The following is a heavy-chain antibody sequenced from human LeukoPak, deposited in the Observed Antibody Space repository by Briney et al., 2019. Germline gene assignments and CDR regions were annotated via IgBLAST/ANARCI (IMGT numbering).Heavy chain of an antibody. CDR1: GDSVSSSNYY. J-gene: IGHJ4*02. D-gene: IGHD5-18*01. CDR2: LYYDGRT. Sequence: SETLSLTCTVFGDSVSSSNYYWAWFRQPPGKGLDWIGSLYYDGRTYYSPSLESRVTVSVDTSKNQFALKLTSVTAADTAVYYCARQAPGYSYGYVYWGQGTLVTVSS. V-gene: IGHV4-39*01. CDR3: ARQAPGYSYGYVY.